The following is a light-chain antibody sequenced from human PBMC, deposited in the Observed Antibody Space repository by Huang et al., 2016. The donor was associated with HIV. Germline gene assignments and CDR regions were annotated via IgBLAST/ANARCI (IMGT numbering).Light chain of an antibody. CDR2: ATS. Sequence: DIQMTQTPSSLSASVGDRVTIICRASQGIIKSLDWYQQKPGKAPKLLLYATSKLDVCVPSRFSGSGSGTHYTLTISTLQPEDLATYYCQQYQSVPWTFGQGTKVAI. V-gene: IGKV1-NL1*01. CDR3: QQYQSVPWT. CDR1: QGIIKS. J-gene: IGKJ1*01.